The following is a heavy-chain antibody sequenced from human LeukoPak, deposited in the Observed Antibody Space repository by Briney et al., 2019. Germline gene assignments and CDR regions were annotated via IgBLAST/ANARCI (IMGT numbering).Heavy chain of an antibody. V-gene: IGHV4-59*01. D-gene: IGHD2-2*01. CDR2: LFYSGTT. Sequence: SETLSLTCTVSGGSIRSYYWNWIRQSPEKGLEWIAYLFYSGTTNSNPSLKSRVTISVDTSKNQFYLNLASVTAADTAVYYCASTRIPSAEVDYWGHGTLVTVSS. CDR3: ASTRIPSAEVDY. CDR1: GGSIRSYY. J-gene: IGHJ4*01.